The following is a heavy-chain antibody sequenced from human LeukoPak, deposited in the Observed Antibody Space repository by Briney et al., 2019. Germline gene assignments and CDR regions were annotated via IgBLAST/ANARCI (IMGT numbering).Heavy chain of an antibody. V-gene: IGHV1-69*04. CDR3: ARADNFYDSSGYWIDY. Sequence: SVKVSCKASGGTFSSYAISWVRQAPGQGLEWMGRIIPILGIANYAQKFQGRVTITADKSTSTAYMELSSLRSEDTAVYYCARADNFYDSSGYWIDYWGQGTLVTVSS. J-gene: IGHJ4*02. CDR1: GGTFSSYA. D-gene: IGHD3-22*01. CDR2: IIPILGIA.